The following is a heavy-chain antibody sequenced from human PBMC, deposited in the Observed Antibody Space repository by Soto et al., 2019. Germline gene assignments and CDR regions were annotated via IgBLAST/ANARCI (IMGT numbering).Heavy chain of an antibody. CDR3: AHRGGFGELFRYYFDY. CDR2: IYWDDDK. Sequence: QITLKESGPTLVKPTQTLTLTCTFSGFSLSTSGVGVGWIRQPPGKALEWLALIYWDDDKRYSPSLKSRLTITKDTSKNQVVLTMTNMDPVDTATYYCAHRGGFGELFRYYFDYWGQGTLVTVSS. V-gene: IGHV2-5*02. D-gene: IGHD3-10*01. J-gene: IGHJ4*02. CDR1: GFSLSTSGVG.